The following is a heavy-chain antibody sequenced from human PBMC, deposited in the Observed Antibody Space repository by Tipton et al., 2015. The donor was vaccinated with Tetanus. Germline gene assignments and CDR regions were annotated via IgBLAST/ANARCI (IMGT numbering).Heavy chain of an antibody. CDR1: GVSINAGGYL. D-gene: IGHD2-8*01. V-gene: IGHV4-31*03. Sequence: LRLSCNVSGVSINAGGYLWTWVRQHPEKGLEWIGNIYYNTERTSHVPSLASRVSISVDTSKNQFSLTLTSVTAADTAVYFCARRSYCTSTRCFDAFDLWGPGTRVTVSS. CDR2: IYYNTERT. CDR3: ARRSYCTSTRCFDAFDL. J-gene: IGHJ3*01.